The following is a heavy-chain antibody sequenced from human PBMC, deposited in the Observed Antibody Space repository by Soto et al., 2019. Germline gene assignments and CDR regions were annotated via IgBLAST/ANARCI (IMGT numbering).Heavy chain of an antibody. CDR2: ISSSSSTI. J-gene: IGHJ6*03. CDR3: AGAIGYCSGGSCSAYYYYYYMDV. Sequence: GGSLRLSCAASGFTFSSYSMNWVRQAPGKGLEWVSYISSSSSTIYYADSVKGRFTISRDNAKNSLYLQMNSLRAEDTAVYYCAGAIGYCSGGSCSAYYYYYYMDVWGKGTTVTVSS. D-gene: IGHD2-15*01. V-gene: IGHV3-48*01. CDR1: GFTFSSYS.